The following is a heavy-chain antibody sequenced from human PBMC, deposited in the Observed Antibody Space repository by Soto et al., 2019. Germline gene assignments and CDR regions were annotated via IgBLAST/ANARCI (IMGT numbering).Heavy chain of an antibody. CDR2: SIPILRMA. Sequence: QVQLVQSGAEVKMPGSSVKVSCTASGGTFTSYTFSWVLQVPGQGLEWMGRSIPILRMADFAQEFQGRVTINADESTSTVYMQRISPRSEDTAAYYCATLYGSGSAHFDDWGQGTLVTV. CDR3: ATLYGSGSAHFDD. J-gene: IGHJ4*02. D-gene: IGHD3-10*01. CDR1: GGTFTSYT. V-gene: IGHV1-69*02.